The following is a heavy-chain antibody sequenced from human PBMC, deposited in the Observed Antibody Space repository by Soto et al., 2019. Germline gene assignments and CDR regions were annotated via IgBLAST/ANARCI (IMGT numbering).Heavy chain of an antibody. CDR2: IDPSDSYT. CDR1: GYSFTSYW. V-gene: IGHV5-10-1*01. J-gene: IGHJ4*02. CDR3: ARLPLAAAYSDANS. D-gene: IGHD6-25*01. Sequence: PGESLKISSKGSGYSFTSYWITWVRQMPGKGLEWMGRIDPSDSYTNYSPSFQGHVTISADKSISTAYLQWSSLKASDTVMYYCARLPLAAAYSDANSWGQGTLVTVSS.